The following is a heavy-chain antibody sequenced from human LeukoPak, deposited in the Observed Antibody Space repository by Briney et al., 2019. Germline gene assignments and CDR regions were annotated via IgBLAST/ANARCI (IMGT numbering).Heavy chain of an antibody. Sequence: GGSLRLSCAASGFTFSSYWMSWVRQAPGKGLEWVANIKQVGSEKYYVDSVKGRFTISRDNAKNPLYLQMNSLRAEDTAVYYCARAVSGDYYYYMDVWGKGTTVTVSS. V-gene: IGHV3-7*01. CDR2: IKQVGSEK. D-gene: IGHD1-14*01. CDR1: GFTFSSYW. J-gene: IGHJ6*03. CDR3: ARAVSGDYYYYMDV.